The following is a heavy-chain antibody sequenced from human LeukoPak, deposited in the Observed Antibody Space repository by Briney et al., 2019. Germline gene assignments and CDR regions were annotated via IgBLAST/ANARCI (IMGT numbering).Heavy chain of an antibody. CDR2: INHSGST. J-gene: IGHJ6*03. CDR1: GGSFSGYY. V-gene: IGHV4-34*01. CDR3: ARESRGYDILTGKYHRGYYSYYMDV. D-gene: IGHD3-9*01. Sequence: SETLSLTCAVYGGSFSGYYWSWVRQPPGKGLEWVGEINHSGSTNYNPSLKSRVTISVDTSKNQFSLKLSSVTAEDTAVYYCARESRGYDILTGKYHRGYYSYYMDVWGKGTTVTVSS.